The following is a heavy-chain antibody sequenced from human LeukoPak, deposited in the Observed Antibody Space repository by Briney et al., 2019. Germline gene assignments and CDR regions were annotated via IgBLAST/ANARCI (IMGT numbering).Heavy chain of an antibody. J-gene: IGHJ4*02. CDR3: ARRGRYCTSTNCYVAY. V-gene: IGHV5-51*01. Sequence: GESLKISCKGSGYSFTSYWIGWVRQMPGKGLEWMGIIYPGDSETRYSPSFQGQVTISADKSISTAYLQWSSLKASDTAMYYCARRGRYCTSTNCYVAYWGQGTLVTVSS. D-gene: IGHD2-2*01. CDR2: IYPGDSET. CDR1: GYSFTSYW.